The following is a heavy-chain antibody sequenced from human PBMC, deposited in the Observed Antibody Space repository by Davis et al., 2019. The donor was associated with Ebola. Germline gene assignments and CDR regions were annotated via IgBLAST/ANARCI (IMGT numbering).Heavy chain of an antibody. V-gene: IGHV1-18*04. CDR1: GYTFTSYG. J-gene: IGHJ6*03. CDR2: ISAYNGNT. D-gene: IGHD2-2*01. CDR3: ARVMGYCSSTSCYHNYYYYYMDV. Sequence: ASVKVSCKASGYTFTSYGISWVRQAPGQGLEWMGWISAYNGNTNYAQKLQGRVTMTTDTSTSTAYMELRSRRSDDTAVYYCARVMGYCSSTSCYHNYYYYYMDVWGKGTTVTVSS.